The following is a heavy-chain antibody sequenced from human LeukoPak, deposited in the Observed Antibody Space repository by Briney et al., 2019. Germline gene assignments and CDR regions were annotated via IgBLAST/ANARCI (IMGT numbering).Heavy chain of an antibody. CDR2: IPSDGSNK. CDR3: AKDRTPMVRDLFDY. Sequence: GRSLRLSCAASGFTFSTYGIHWVRQAPGKGLEWVAVIPSDGSNKFYADSVQGRFTFSRDNSKNTLYLQMNSLRAEDTAVYYCAKDRTPMVRDLFDYWGQGTLVTVSS. V-gene: IGHV3-30*18. J-gene: IGHJ4*02. CDR1: GFTFSTYG. D-gene: IGHD3-10*01.